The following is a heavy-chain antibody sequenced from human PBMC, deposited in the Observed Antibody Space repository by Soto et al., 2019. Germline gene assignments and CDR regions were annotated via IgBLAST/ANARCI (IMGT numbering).Heavy chain of an antibody. CDR1: GFTFSSYS. V-gene: IGHV3-48*01. Sequence: GSLRLSCAASGFTFSSYSMNWVRQAPGKGLEWVSYISSSSSTIYYADSVKGRFTISRDNAKNSLYLQMNSLRAEDTAVYYCARSSLFIVATGGPFDYWGQGTLVTVSS. CDR2: ISSSSSTI. D-gene: IGHD5-12*01. CDR3: ARSSLFIVATGGPFDY. J-gene: IGHJ4*02.